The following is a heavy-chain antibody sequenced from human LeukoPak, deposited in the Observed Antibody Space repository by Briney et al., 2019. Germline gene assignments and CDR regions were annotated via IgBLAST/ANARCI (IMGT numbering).Heavy chain of an antibody. CDR3: ARVVLLWFGEVPRPIFDAFDI. J-gene: IGHJ3*02. CDR1: GYIFTSYA. V-gene: IGHV1-3*01. D-gene: IGHD3-10*01. CDR2: INAGNGNT. Sequence: ASVKVSCKASGYIFTSYAMHWVRQAPGQRLEWMGWINAGNGNTKYSQKFQGRVTITRDTSASTAYMELSSLRSEDTAVYYCARVVLLWFGEVPRPIFDAFDIWGQGTMVTVSS.